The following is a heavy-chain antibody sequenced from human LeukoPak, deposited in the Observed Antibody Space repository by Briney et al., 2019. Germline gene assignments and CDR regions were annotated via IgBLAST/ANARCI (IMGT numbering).Heavy chain of an antibody. Sequence: GGSLRLSCAASGFTFSSYWMSWVRQAPGKGLEWVANIKQDGSEKYYVDSVKGRFTISRDNAKNSLYLQMNSLRAEDTAVYYCARDQLHYYDSSGTFDYWGQGTLVTVSS. V-gene: IGHV3-7*01. D-gene: IGHD3-22*01. CDR3: ARDQLHYYDSSGTFDY. CDR2: IKQDGSEK. J-gene: IGHJ4*02. CDR1: GFTFSSYW.